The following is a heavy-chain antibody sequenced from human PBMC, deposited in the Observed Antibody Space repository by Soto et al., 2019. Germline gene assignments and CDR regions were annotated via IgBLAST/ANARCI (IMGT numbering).Heavy chain of an antibody. CDR2: IIGSGGTA. CDR3: AKRYCSSTSCRFDY. J-gene: IGHJ4*02. CDR1: GFTFSNYA. V-gene: IGHV3-23*01. D-gene: IGHD2-2*01. Sequence: GGSLRLSCAASGFTFSNYAMSWVRLAPGKGLEWVSLIIGSGGTAYYADSVKGRFTISRDNSENTVSLQMNSLRVEDTAVYYCAKRYCSSTSCRFDYWGQGTLVTVSS.